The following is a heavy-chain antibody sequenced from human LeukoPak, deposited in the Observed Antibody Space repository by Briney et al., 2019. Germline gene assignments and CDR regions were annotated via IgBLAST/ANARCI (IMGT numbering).Heavy chain of an antibody. D-gene: IGHD6-13*01. Sequence: ASVTVSCKASGYTFTGYHMHWVRQAPGQGLEWMGWINPNSGGTNYAQKFQGRVTMTRDTSISTAYMELSRLRSDDTAVYYCARADGPGVAADYWGQGTLVTVSS. CDR3: ARADGPGVAADY. J-gene: IGHJ4*02. V-gene: IGHV1-2*02. CDR2: INPNSGGT. CDR1: GYTFTGYH.